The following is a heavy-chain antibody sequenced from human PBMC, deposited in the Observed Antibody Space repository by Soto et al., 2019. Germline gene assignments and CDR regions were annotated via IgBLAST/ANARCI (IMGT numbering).Heavy chain of an antibody. J-gene: IGHJ4*02. CDR1: GDTFTSYA. Sequence: ASVKVSCKASGDTFTSYAMHWVRQAPGQRLEWMGWINAGNGNTKYSQKFQGRVTITRDTSASTAYMELSSLRSEDTAVYYCARDFDDILTGYSFDYWGQGTLVTVSS. V-gene: IGHV1-3*01. D-gene: IGHD3-9*01. CDR3: ARDFDDILTGYSFDY. CDR2: INAGNGNT.